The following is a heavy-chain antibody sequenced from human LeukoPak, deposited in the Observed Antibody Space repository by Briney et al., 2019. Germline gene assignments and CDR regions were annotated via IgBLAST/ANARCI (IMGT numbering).Heavy chain of an antibody. D-gene: IGHD3-22*01. Sequence: SETLSLTCTVSGGSISSDYWSWIRQPPGKGLEWLGHIYYNGITNYNPSLKSRVIMSVDTSKTHLSLRLSSVTAADTAVYYCARLHYDSSGNYYFDYWGQGTLVTVSS. CDR1: GGSISSDY. CDR3: ARLHYDSSGNYYFDY. CDR2: IYYNGIT. J-gene: IGHJ4*02. V-gene: IGHV4-59*01.